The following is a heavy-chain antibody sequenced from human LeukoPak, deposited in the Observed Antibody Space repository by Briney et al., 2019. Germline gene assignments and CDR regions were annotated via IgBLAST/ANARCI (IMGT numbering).Heavy chain of an antibody. CDR1: GFSVTSNY. CDR2: FYSGGRP. Sequence: PGGSLRLSCAASGFSVTSNYMTWVRQAPGKGLDWISIFYSGGRPHYADSMKGRFIISRDNSKNTLYLQMNSLRTEDTAVYYCARRRSGSPDDAFDNWGRGTLVTVSS. CDR3: ARRRSGSPDDAFDN. V-gene: IGHV3-53*01. J-gene: IGHJ3*02. D-gene: IGHD1-26*01.